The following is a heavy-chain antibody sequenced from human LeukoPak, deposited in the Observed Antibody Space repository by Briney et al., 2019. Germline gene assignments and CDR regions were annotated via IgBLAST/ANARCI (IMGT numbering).Heavy chain of an antibody. CDR1: GYSISSGYY. V-gene: IGHV4-38-2*02. CDR3: ARRGNDYVWGSYRTIDY. J-gene: IGHJ4*02. CDR2: IYHSGST. D-gene: IGHD3-16*02. Sequence: PSETLSLTCTVSGYSISSGYYWGWIRQPPGKGLEWIGSIYHSGSTYYNPSLKSRVTISVDTSKNQFSLKLSSVTAADTAVYYCARRGNDYVWGSYRTIDYWGQGTLVTVSS.